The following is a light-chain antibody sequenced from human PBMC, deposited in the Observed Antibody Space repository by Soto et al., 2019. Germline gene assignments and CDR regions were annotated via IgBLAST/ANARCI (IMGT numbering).Light chain of an antibody. CDR2: GAS. Sequence: EIVLTQSPGTLSLSPGERATLSCRASQSVSSSYLAWYQQKPGQAPRPPIYGASSRATGIPDRFSGSGSGTDFTLTISRLEPEDFAVYYCQQYGSSLFTFGPGTKVDIK. J-gene: IGKJ3*01. CDR3: QQYGSSLFT. CDR1: QSVSSSY. V-gene: IGKV3-20*01.